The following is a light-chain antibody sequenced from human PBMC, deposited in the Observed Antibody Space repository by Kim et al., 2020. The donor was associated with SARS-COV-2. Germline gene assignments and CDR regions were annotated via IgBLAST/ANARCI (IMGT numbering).Light chain of an antibody. CDR3: QSYDSSNLHVV. CDR1: SGSIASNY. Sequence: VTITCTRSSGSIASNYVQWYQQRPGSAPTTVIYEDNQRPSGVPDRFSGSIDSSANSASLTISGLKTEDEADYYCQSYDSSNLHVVFGGGTQLTVL. V-gene: IGLV6-57*03. CDR2: EDN. J-gene: IGLJ2*01.